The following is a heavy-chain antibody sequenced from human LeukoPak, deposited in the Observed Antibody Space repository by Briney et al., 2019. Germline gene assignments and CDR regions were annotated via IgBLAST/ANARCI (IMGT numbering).Heavy chain of an antibody. Sequence: GGSLRLSCAASGFTFSSYWMSWVRQAPGKGLEWVANIKQDGSERYYVDSVKGRFTISRDNAKNSLYLQMNSLRAEDTAVYYCASLSSSIAAPTWGQGTLVTVSS. D-gene: IGHD6-6*01. CDR2: IKQDGSER. V-gene: IGHV3-7*01. CDR1: GFTFSSYW. CDR3: ASLSSSIAAPT. J-gene: IGHJ1*01.